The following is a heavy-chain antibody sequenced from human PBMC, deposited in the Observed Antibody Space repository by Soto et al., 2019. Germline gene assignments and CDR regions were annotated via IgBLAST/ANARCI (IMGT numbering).Heavy chain of an antibody. CDR2: ISGSGGST. CDR1: GFTFSSYA. V-gene: IGHV3-23*01. CDR3: AKPLSGIAAADNDY. J-gene: IGHJ4*02. Sequence: GGSLRLSCAASGFTFSSYAMSWVRQAPGKGLEWVSAISGSGGSTYYADSVKGRFTISRDNSKNTLYLQMNSLRAEGTAVYYCAKPLSGIAAADNDYWGQGTLVTVSS. D-gene: IGHD6-13*01.